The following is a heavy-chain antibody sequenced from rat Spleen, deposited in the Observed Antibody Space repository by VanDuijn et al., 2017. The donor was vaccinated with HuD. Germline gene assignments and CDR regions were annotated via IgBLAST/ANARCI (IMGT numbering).Heavy chain of an antibody. V-gene: IGHV5-25*01. CDR1: GFTFSNYY. CDR2: IIYDGSFT. Sequence: EVQLVESGGGLVQPGRSMKLSCAASGFTFSNYYMAWVRQAPTKGLEWVATIIYDGSFTYYRDSVKGRFTVSRDNAKSTLYLQMDSLRSEDTATYYCARQRVMDAWVKELQSLSPQ. J-gene: IGHJ4*01. CDR3: ARQRVMDA.